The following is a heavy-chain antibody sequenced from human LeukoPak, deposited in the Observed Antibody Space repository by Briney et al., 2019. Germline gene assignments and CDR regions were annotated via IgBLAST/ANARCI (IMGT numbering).Heavy chain of an antibody. CDR2: IVPIFGTA. CDR1: GGTLSSYA. CDR3: ARGTYYYDSSGYPLDY. D-gene: IGHD3-22*01. V-gene: IGHV1-69*13. J-gene: IGHJ4*02. Sequence: SVKVSCKASGGTLSSYAISWVRQAPGQGLEWMGGIVPIFGTANYAQKFQGRVTITADESTSTAYMELSSLRSEDTAVYYCARGTYYYDSSGYPLDYWGQGTLVTVSS.